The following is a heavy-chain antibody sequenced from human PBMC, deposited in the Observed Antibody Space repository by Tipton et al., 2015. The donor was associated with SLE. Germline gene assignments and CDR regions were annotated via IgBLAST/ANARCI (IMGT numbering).Heavy chain of an antibody. CDR3: ARHEEQQLAFFDY. D-gene: IGHD6-13*01. V-gene: IGHV4-59*08. J-gene: IGHJ4*02. Sequence: TLSLTCTVSGGSISSYYWSRIRQPPGKGLEWIGYIYYSGSTNYNPSLKSRVTISVDTSKNQFSLKLSSVTAADTAVYYCARHEEQQLAFFDYWGQGTLVTVSS. CDR2: IYYSGST. CDR1: GGSISSYY.